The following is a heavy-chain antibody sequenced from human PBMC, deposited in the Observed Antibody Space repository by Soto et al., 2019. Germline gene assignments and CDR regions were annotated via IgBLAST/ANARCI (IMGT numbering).Heavy chain of an antibody. D-gene: IGHD2-15*01. CDR1: GYTFTGYY. J-gene: IGHJ5*02. CDR2: INPNSGGT. Sequence: ASVKVSCKASGYTFTGYYMHWVRQAPGQGLEWMGWINPNSGGTNYAQKFQGRVTMTRDTSISTAYMELSRLRSDDTAVYYCARFPRFLYCSGGSCYGWFDPWGQGTLVTVSS. V-gene: IGHV1-2*02. CDR3: ARFPRFLYCSGGSCYGWFDP.